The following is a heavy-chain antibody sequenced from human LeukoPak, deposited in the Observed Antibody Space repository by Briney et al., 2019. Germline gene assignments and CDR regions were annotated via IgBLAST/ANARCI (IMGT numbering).Heavy chain of an antibody. J-gene: IGHJ3*01. CDR3: VTHYKWDLLVHAFDF. CDR2: IWHDGSPK. Sequence: GRSLRLSCAVSGIPFSKYVMHWVRQAPGKGLEWVATIWHDGSPKMYADSAKGRFTISRDDSKNMLYLQMNSLRADDTAEYYCVTHYKWDLLVHAFDFWGQGTRVTVSS. CDR1: GIPFSKYV. D-gene: IGHD1-26*01. V-gene: IGHV3-33*01.